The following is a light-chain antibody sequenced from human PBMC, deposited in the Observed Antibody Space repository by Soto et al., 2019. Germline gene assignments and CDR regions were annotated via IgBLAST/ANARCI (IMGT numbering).Light chain of an antibody. CDR2: DVN. J-gene: IGLJ1*01. CDR1: SSDVGSYNR. V-gene: IGLV2-18*02. CDR3: RSYTISSTYV. Sequence: QSVLTQPPSVSGSPGQSVAISCTGTSSDVGSYNRVSWYQQPPGTAPKLMIYDVNNRPSGVPDRFSGSKSGNTASLTISGLQAEDEADYYCRSYTISSTYVFGTGTKVTVL.